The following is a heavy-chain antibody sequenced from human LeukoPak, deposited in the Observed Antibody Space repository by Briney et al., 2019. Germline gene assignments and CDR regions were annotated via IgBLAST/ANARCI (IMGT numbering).Heavy chain of an antibody. V-gene: IGHV3-7*01. CDR1: GFTFSSYW. D-gene: IGHD6-19*01. Sequence: PGGSLRLSCAASGFTFSSYWMSWVRQAPGKGLGWVANIKQDGSEKYCVDSVKVRFTISRDNAKNSLYLQMNSLRAEDTAVYYCARVGGWYVFDYWGQGTLVTVSS. J-gene: IGHJ4*02. CDR2: IKQDGSEK. CDR3: ARVGGWYVFDY.